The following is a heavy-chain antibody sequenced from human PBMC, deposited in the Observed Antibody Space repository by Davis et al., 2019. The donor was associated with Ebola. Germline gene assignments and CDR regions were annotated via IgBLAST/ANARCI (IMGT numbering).Heavy chain of an antibody. V-gene: IGHV4-59*12. CDR1: GGSISSYY. CDR2: IYYSGST. D-gene: IGHD2-15*01. J-gene: IGHJ3*02. Sequence: MPSETLSLTCTVPGGSISSYYWSWIRQPPGKGLEWIGYIYYSGSTNYNPSLKSRVTISVDKSKNQFSLKLSSVTAADTAVYYCARDLGVLGYCSGGSCYSSDDAFDIWGQGTMVTVSS. CDR3: ARDLGVLGYCSGGSCYSSDDAFDI.